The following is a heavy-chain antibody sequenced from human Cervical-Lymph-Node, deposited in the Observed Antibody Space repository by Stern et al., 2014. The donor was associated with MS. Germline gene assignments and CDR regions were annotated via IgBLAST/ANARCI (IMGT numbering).Heavy chain of an antibody. CDR1: GFSLSTSGMC. D-gene: IGHD6-19*01. Sequence: ESGPGLVKPTQTLTLTCTFSGFSLSTSGMCVSWIRQPPGKALEWLALFDWDDDKYYSTSLKTRLTISKDTSNNQVVLTMTNMDPVDTATYYCARIAIAVASDAFDIWGQGTMVTVSS. CDR3: ARIAIAVASDAFDI. CDR2: FDWDDDK. J-gene: IGHJ3*02. V-gene: IGHV2-70*01.